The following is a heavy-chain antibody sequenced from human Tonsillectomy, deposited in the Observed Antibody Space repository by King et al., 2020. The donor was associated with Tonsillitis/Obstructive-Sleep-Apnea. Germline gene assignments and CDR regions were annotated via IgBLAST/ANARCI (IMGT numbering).Heavy chain of an antibody. Sequence: VQLVESGGEVKKPGASVKVSCKASGYTFTNYGISWVRQAPGQGLEWMGWISPYNGDTNYAQKLQGRLTMTTGTSTSTDYMELRSLRSDDTAVYYCARYSMSHYYDSSAYYTFDYWGQGTLVTVSS. D-gene: IGHD3-22*01. CDR2: ISPYNGDT. CDR3: ARYSMSHYYDSSAYYTFDY. CDR1: GYTFTNYG. V-gene: IGHV1-18*01. J-gene: IGHJ4*02.